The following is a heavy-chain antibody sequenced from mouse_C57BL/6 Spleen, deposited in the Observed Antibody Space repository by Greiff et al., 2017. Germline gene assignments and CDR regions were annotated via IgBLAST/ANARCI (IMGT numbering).Heavy chain of an antibody. CDR3: ARVGGLDYYAMDY. J-gene: IGHJ4*01. CDR2: ISDGGSYT. D-gene: IGHD4-1*01. V-gene: IGHV5-4*03. Sequence: EVKLVESGGGLVKPGGSLKLSCAASGFTFSSYAMSWVRQTPEKRLEWVATISDGGSYTYYPDNVKGRFTISRDNAKNNLYLQMSHLKSEDTAMYYCARVGGLDYYAMDYWGQGTSVTVSS. CDR1: GFTFSSYA.